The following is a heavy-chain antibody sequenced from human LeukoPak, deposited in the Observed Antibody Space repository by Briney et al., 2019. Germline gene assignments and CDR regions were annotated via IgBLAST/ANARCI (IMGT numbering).Heavy chain of an antibody. CDR3: ARDREQWLVRRFDY. CDR1: GFSFSDYN. CDR2: ISSGSSHV. V-gene: IGHV3-21*06. Sequence: GGSLRLSCAASGFSFSDYNMNWVRQAPGKGLEWVSSISSGSSHVYYADSVKGRFTISRDNAKNSLYLQMNSLRAEDTAVYYCARDREQWLVRRFDYWGQGTLVTVSS. D-gene: IGHD6-19*01. J-gene: IGHJ4*02.